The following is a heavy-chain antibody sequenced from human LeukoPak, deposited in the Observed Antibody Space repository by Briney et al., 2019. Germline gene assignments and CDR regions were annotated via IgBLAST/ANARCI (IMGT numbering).Heavy chain of an antibody. CDR2: INAGNGNT. J-gene: IGHJ3*02. D-gene: IGHD5-18*01. V-gene: IGHV1-3*01. Sequence: ASVKASCKASGYTFTSYAMHWVRQAPGQRLEWMGWINAGNGNTKYSQKFQGRVTITRDTSASTAYMELSSLRSEDTAVYYCARAYSYGPKAHAFDIWGQGTMVTVSS. CDR3: ARAYSYGPKAHAFDI. CDR1: GYTFTSYA.